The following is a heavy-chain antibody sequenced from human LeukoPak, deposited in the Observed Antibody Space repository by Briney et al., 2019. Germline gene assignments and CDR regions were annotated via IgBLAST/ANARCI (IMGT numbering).Heavy chain of an antibody. CDR1: GFTVSSNY. V-gene: IGHV3-53*01. CDR3: ARDGGPWSDAAGIDY. D-gene: IGHD6-13*01. Sequence: PGGSLRLSCAASGFTVSSNYMSWVRQAPGKGLEWVSVIYSGGSTYYADSVKSRFTISRDNSKNTLYLQMNSLRAADTAVYYCARDGGPWSDAAGIDYWGQGTLVTVSS. J-gene: IGHJ4*02. CDR2: IYSGGST.